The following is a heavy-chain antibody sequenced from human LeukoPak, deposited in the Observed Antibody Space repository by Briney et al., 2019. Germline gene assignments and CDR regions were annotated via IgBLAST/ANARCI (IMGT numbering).Heavy chain of an antibody. CDR2: ISSPSSYI. Sequence: PGGSLCLSCAASGFTFSSYSMNWVRQAPGKGLEWVSSISSPSSYINYADSVKGRFTISRDNAKNSLYLQMNSLRGEDTAVYYCARDQSRDIVVVPTSDFWGPGTLVTVSS. CDR3: ARDQSRDIVVVPTSDF. CDR1: GFTFSSYS. J-gene: IGHJ4*02. V-gene: IGHV3-21*01. D-gene: IGHD2-2*01.